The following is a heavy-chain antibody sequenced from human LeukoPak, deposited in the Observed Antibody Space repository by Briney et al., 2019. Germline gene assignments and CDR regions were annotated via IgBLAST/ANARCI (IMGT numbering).Heavy chain of an antibody. J-gene: IGHJ4*02. D-gene: IGHD2/OR15-2a*01. CDR1: GDSINYYY. V-gene: IGHV4-59*08. CDR2: IYYSGST. Sequence: PSEALSLTCTVSGDSINYYYWSWIRQPPGKGLEWIGYIYYSGSTKYNPSLKSRLTISVDTPKNQFSLKLSSVTAADTAVYYCAGHHPRNTVDFWGQGTLVTVSS. CDR3: AGHHPRNTVDF.